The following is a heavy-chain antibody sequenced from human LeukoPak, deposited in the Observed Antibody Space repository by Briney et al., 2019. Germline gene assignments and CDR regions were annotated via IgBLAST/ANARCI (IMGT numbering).Heavy chain of an antibody. J-gene: IGHJ4*02. D-gene: IGHD6-19*01. CDR3: ARGGIQVSGIDEFDY. V-gene: IGHV3-13*01. CDR1: GFTFIDYD. CDR2: IGIRGDT. Sequence: GGSLRLSCAASGFTFIDYDMHWVRQAIGKGLEWISAIGIRGDTHYSGSVKGRFTISRENAESSLYLQMNSLRAEETAVYYCARGGIQVSGIDEFDYWGQGTLVTVSS.